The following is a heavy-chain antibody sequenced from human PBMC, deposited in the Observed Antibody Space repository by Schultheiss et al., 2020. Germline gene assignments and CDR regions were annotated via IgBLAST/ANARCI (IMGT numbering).Heavy chain of an antibody. CDR2: IDWDDDK. Sequence: SGPTLVKPTQTLTLTCTFSGFSLSTSGMCVSWIRQPPGKALEWLALIDWDDDKYYSTSLKTRLTISKDTSKNQVVLTMTNMDPVDTATYYCARSLMYYSCAIYFDYWGQGTLVTVSS. V-gene: IGHV2-70*01. J-gene: IGHJ4*02. CDR1: GFSLSTSGMC. CDR3: ARSLMYYSCAIYFDY. D-gene: IGHD4-11*01.